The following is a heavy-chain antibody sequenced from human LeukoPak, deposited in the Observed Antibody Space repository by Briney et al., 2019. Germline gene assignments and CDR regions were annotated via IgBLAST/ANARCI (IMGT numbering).Heavy chain of an antibody. J-gene: IGHJ3*02. CDR1: GASISSSRLY. CDR3: AREGAFDT. V-gene: IGHV4-39*07. Sequence: SETLSLTCSGSGASISSSRLYGGGVRQPPGKDLEWIASVDYSGETYYNPSLKSRVTISLDTSKNQFFMRLRSVTAADTGVYYCAREGAFDTWGQGTMVTVSS. CDR2: VDYSGET.